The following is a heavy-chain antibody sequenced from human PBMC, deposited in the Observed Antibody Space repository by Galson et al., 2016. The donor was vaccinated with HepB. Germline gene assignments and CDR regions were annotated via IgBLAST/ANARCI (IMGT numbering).Heavy chain of an antibody. Sequence: TLSLTYTVSGGSISSGDYYWTWIRQRPGKGLEWIGYIYSSGYSYSNPSLKSRLAISADTSKNQFSLKLNSVTAADTAVYYCARDSSSGLRTFDVWGQGRMVTVSS. V-gene: IGHV4-31*03. CDR2: IYSSGYS. J-gene: IGHJ3*01. CDR1: GGSISSGDYY. CDR3: ARDSSSGLRTFDV. D-gene: IGHD4-17*01.